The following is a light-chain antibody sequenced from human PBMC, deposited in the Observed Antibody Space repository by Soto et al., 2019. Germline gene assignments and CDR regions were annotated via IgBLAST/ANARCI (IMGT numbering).Light chain of an antibody. V-gene: IGKV1-9*01. Sequence: DIQLTQSPSFLSASVGDRVTITCRASQGISSYLAWYQQKPGKAPKLLIYAASTLQSGVSSRFRGSGSGTEFTLSISSLQPEDFATYYCQQLNSYPLTFGGGTKVEIK. CDR1: QGISSY. CDR2: AAS. J-gene: IGKJ4*02. CDR3: QQLNSYPLT.